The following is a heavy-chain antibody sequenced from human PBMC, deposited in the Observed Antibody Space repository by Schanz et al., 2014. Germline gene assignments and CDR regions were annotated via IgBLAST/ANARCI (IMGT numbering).Heavy chain of an antibody. J-gene: IGHJ5*02. CDR1: GFTFRGHA. V-gene: IGHV3-30*04. Sequence: VQLVESGGGLVQPGGSLRLSCAASGFTFRGHAMHWVRQAPGQGLEKVAVTSTDGTKTYYAASVRGRFTISRDNSKNTLYLQLNSLRAEDTAVYYCAKEVGATLFHWFDPWGQGTLVTVSS. CDR2: TSTDGTKT. CDR3: AKEVGATLFHWFDP. D-gene: IGHD1-26*01.